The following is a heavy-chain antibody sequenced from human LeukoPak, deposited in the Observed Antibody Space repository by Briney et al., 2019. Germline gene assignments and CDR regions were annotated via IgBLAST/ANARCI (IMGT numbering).Heavy chain of an antibody. CDR3: AKLLNVCGDYVFVS. V-gene: IGHV3-23*01. CDR1: GFTFRDYF. CDR2: ISGSGTRT. Sequence: GGSLRLSCVASGFTFRDYFLTWVRQATGKGLEWVSAISGSGTRTHYADSAEGRFTISRDNSKNTAYLQLSSLRAEDTAVYYCAKLLNVCGDYVFVSWGQGTLDTDSS. J-gene: IGHJ5*01. D-gene: IGHD4-17*01.